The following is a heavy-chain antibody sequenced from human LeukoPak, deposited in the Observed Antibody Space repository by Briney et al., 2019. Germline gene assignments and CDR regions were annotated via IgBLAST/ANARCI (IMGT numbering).Heavy chain of an antibody. CDR1: GFTFSSYW. V-gene: IGHV3-74*01. D-gene: IGHD3-10*01. Sequence: PGGSLRLSCAASGFTFSSYWMHWVRQAPGKGLVWVSRINSDGSSTSYADSVKGRFTISRDNSKNTLYLQMNSLRAEDTAVYYCAKRSYYGSGSYFDYWGQGTLVTVSS. J-gene: IGHJ4*02. CDR3: AKRSYYGSGSYFDY. CDR2: INSDGSST.